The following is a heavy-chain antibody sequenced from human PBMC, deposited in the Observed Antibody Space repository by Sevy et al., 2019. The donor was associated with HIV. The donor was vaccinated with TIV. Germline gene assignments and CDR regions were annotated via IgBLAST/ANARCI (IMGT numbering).Heavy chain of an antibody. J-gene: IGHJ5*02. CDR2: IYYSGST. Sequence: SETLSLTCTVSGGSISSGGYYWSWIRQHPGKGLEWIGYIYYSGSTYYNPSLKSRVTISVDTSKYQFSLKLSSVTAADTAVYYCARANSIAARPTNWFDPWGQGTLVTVSS. V-gene: IGHV4-31*03. CDR3: ARANSIAARPTNWFDP. D-gene: IGHD6-6*01. CDR1: GGSISSGGYY.